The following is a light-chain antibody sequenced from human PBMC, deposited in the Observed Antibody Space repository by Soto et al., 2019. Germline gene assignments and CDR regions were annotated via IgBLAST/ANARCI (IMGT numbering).Light chain of an antibody. J-gene: IGLJ1*01. CDR3: CSYAGGSDV. CDR1: SSDVGGYNY. CDR2: DVS. V-gene: IGLV2-11*01. Sequence: QSALPQPRSVSGSPGQSVAISCTGTSSDVGGYNYVSWYLQHPGKAPKLMIYDVSKRPSGVPDRFSGSKSGNTASLTISGLQAEDEADYYCCSYAGGSDVFGTGTELTV.